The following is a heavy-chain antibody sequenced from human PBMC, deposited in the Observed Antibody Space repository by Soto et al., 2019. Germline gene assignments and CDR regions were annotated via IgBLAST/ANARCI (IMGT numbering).Heavy chain of an antibody. V-gene: IGHV1-3*01. D-gene: IGHD5-18*01. CDR1: GYTFTSYA. Sequence: GASVKVSCKASGYTFTSYAMHWVRQAPGQRLEWMGWINAGNGNTKYSQKFQGRVTITRDTSASTAYMELSSLRSEDTAVYYCARTASHTAMVESDYYYYGMDVWGQGTTVTVSS. CDR2: INAGNGNT. J-gene: IGHJ6*02. CDR3: ARTASHTAMVESDYYYYGMDV.